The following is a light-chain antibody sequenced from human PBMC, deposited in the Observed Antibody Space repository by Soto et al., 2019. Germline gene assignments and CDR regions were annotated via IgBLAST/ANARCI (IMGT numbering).Light chain of an antibody. V-gene: IGKV3-20*01. Sequence: EIVLTQSPGTLSLSPGERATLSCRASQTVRTNYLAWFQHKPGQAPRLLIYGASSRATGIPDRFSGSGSGTDFTLTIKRMEPEDCAVYFCQQYSDSPLTFGGGTKVEIK. J-gene: IGKJ4*01. CDR2: GAS. CDR3: QQYSDSPLT. CDR1: QTVRTNY.